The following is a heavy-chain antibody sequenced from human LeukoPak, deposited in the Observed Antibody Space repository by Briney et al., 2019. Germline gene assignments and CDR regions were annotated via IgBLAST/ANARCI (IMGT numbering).Heavy chain of an antibody. CDR1: GGSISSYY. Sequence: SETLSLTCTVSGGSISSYYWSWIRQPAGKGLEWIGSIYHSGSTYYNPSLKSRVTISVDTSKNQFSLKLSSVTAADTAVYYCARRTTVVTGADYWGQGTLVTVSS. V-gene: IGHV4-4*07. J-gene: IGHJ4*02. CDR2: IYHSGST. D-gene: IGHD4-23*01. CDR3: ARRTTVVTGADY.